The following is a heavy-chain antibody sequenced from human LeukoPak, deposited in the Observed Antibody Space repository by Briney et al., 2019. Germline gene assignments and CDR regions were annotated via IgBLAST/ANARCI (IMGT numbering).Heavy chain of an antibody. D-gene: IGHD2-2*01. CDR1: GFTFSSYG. CDR3: AKGTRGYCSSTSCLVPFDY. V-gene: IGHV3-30*02. CDR2: IRYDGSNK. Sequence: GGSLLLSCAASGFTFSSYGMHWVRQAPGKGLEWVAFIRYDGSNKYYADSGKGRFTISRDNSKNTLYLQMNSLRAEDTAVYYCAKGTRGYCSSTSCLVPFDYWGQGTLVTVSS. J-gene: IGHJ4*02.